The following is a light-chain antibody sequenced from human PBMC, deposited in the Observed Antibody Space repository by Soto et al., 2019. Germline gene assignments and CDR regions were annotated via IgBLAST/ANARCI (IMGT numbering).Light chain of an antibody. CDR3: SLYNSTNPIV. CDR1: SSDVGGSNS. V-gene: IGLV2-14*01. CDR2: EVS. Sequence: QSALTQPASVSGSPGQSITISCTGTSSDVGGSNSVSWYQQHPGKAPKLIIYEVSNRPSGVSNRFSGSKSGNTASLTISGVPAEGRTDYYCSLYNSTNPIVLGGGTQPNV. J-gene: IGLJ2*01.